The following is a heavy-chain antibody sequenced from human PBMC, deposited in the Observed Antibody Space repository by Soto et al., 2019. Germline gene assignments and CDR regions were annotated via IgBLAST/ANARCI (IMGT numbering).Heavy chain of an antibody. J-gene: IGHJ4*02. Sequence: GGSLRLSCAASGFTFSNYWMTWVRQAPGKGLEWVAHINQDGTGKYYVDSVKGRFTISRDNAKNSLHLQINGLRAEDTAVFYCASANYYRCDYWGQGTLVTVSS. CDR1: GFTFSNYW. CDR2: INQDGTGK. V-gene: IGHV3-7*01. D-gene: IGHD3-22*01. CDR3: ASANYYRCDY.